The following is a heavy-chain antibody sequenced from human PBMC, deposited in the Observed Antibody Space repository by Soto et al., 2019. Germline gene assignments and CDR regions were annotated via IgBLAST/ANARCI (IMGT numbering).Heavy chain of an antibody. CDR2: IYHSGST. Sequence: QLQLQESGSGLVKPSQTLSLTCAVSGGSISSGGYSWSWIRQPPGKGVEWIGYIYHSGSTYYNPPLKIRVTISVDRSKYQFSLKLSSVTAADTAVYYCARGMTTVTTLDYWGQGTLVTVSS. CDR3: ARGMTTVTTLDY. V-gene: IGHV4-30-2*01. J-gene: IGHJ4*02. CDR1: GGSISSGGYS. D-gene: IGHD4-4*01.